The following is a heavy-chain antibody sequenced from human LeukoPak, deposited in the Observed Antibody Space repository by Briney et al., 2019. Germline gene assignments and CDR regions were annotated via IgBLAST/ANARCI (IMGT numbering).Heavy chain of an antibody. V-gene: IGHV3-30-3*01. D-gene: IGHD2-21*01. CDR3: AKDGDWTFDI. J-gene: IGHJ3*02. Sequence: GGSLRLSYAASGFTSGSYAMHWVRQAPGKGLEWVALISDDGSKNYYTDSVKGRFTISRDNSKNTLYLQMNSLRAEDTAVYYCAKDGDWTFDIWGQGTMVTVSS. CDR2: ISDDGSKN. CDR1: GFTSGSYA.